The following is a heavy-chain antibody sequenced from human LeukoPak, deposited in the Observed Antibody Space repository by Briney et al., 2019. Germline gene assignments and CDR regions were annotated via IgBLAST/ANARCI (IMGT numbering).Heavy chain of an antibody. V-gene: IGHV1-2*02. CDR3: ARGRPTHFVLVTAIPLVWFDP. J-gene: IGHJ5*02. Sequence: GASVKVSCKASGYTFTGYYMHWVRQAPGQGLEWMGWINPNSGGTNYAQKFQGRVTMTRDTSISTAYMELSSLRSDDTAVYYCARGRPTHFVLVTAIPLVWFDPWGQGTLVTVSS. D-gene: IGHD2-21*02. CDR1: GYTFTGYY. CDR2: INPNSGGT.